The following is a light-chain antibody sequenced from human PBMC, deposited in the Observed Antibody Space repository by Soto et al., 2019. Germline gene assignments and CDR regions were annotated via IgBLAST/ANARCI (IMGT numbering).Light chain of an antibody. CDR1: QSANTY. Sequence: EIVLTQSPATLSLSPGERATLSCRASQSANTYLAWYQQRPGQAPRLLMYDASNRATGIPARFSGRGSGTDFTLTISSLEPEDFAVYYCQQRSNWPLTFGGGTKVEIK. V-gene: IGKV3-11*01. CDR3: QQRSNWPLT. J-gene: IGKJ4*01. CDR2: DAS.